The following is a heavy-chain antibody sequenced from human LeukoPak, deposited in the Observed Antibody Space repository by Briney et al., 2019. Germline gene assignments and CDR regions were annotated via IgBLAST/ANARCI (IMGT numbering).Heavy chain of an antibody. J-gene: IGHJ5*02. D-gene: IGHD3-10*01. CDR3: VRGVYGSGTYWFDP. CDR1: GYTLTNYY. Sequence: ASVKVSCKASGYTLTNYYMHWVRRAPGQGVEWMGVVNAAGGSTSYAQIFQDRVTMTRETSTSTVHMELSSLRSEDAAVYYCVRGVYGSGTYWFDPWGQGTLVTVSS. CDR2: VNAAGGST. V-gene: IGHV1-46*01.